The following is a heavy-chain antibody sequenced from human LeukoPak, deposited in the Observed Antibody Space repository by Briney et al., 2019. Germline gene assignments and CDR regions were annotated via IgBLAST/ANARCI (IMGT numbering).Heavy chain of an antibody. D-gene: IGHD5-18*01. CDR3: ARVDTAMVGDYYGMDV. V-gene: IGHV4-59*01. CDR2: IYYSGST. Sequence: SETLSLTCTVSGGSISSYYWSWIRQPPGKGLEWIGYIYYSGSTNYNPSLKSRVTISVDTPKNQFPLKLSSVTAADTAVYYCARVDTAMVGDYYGMDVWGQGTTVTVSS. J-gene: IGHJ6*02. CDR1: GGSISSYY.